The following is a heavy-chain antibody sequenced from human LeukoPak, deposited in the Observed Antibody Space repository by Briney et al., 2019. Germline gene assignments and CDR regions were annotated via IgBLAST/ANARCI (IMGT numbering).Heavy chain of an antibody. V-gene: IGHV4-59*01. CDR1: GGSISSYY. J-gene: IGHJ4*02. CDR3: ARHHHDSSGPDY. Sequence: SETLSLTCTVSGGSISSYYWSWIRQPPGKGLEWIGYISYSGSTNYNPSLKSRVTISLDTSKNQFSLKLSSVTAADTAVYYCARHHHDSSGPDYWGQGTLITVSS. CDR2: ISYSGST. D-gene: IGHD3-22*01.